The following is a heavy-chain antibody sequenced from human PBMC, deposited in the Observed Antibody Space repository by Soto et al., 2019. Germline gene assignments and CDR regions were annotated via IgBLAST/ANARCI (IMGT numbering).Heavy chain of an antibody. CDR3: ASVVPEVIGAFDI. CDR2: ISGSGGST. CDR1: GFTFSSYA. J-gene: IGHJ3*02. D-gene: IGHD3-22*01. V-gene: IGHV3-23*01. Sequence: SGGSLRLSCAASGFTFSSYAMSWVRQAPGKGLEWVSAISGSGGSTYYADSVKGRFTISRDNSKNTLYLQMNSLRAEDTAVYYCASVVPEVIGAFDIWGQGTMVTVSS.